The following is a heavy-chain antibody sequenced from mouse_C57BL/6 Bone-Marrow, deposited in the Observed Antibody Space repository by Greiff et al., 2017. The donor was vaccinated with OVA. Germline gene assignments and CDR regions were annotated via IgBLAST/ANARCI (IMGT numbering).Heavy chain of an antibody. CDR1: GYAFTNYL. V-gene: IGHV1-54*01. J-gene: IGHJ4*01. CDR2: INPGSGGT. D-gene: IGHD1-1*01. CDR3: ARRYGSFYAMDY. Sequence: VQGVESGAELVRPGTSVKVSCKASGYAFTNYLIEWVKQRPGQGLEWIGVINPGSGGTNYNEKFKGKATLTADKSSSTAYMQLSSLTSEDSAVYFCARRYGSFYAMDYWGQGTSVTVSS.